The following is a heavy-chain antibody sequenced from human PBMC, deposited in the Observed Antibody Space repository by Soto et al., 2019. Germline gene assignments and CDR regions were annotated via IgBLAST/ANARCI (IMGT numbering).Heavy chain of an antibody. Sequence: GXSVKVSCKASGYTFTSYGISWVRQAPGQGLEWMGWISAYNGNTNYAQKLQGRVTMTTDTSTSTAYMELRSLRSDDTAVYYCARGVRDIVVVVAAQNDAFDIWGQGTMVTVSS. CDR2: ISAYNGNT. CDR1: GYTFTSYG. CDR3: ARGVRDIVVVVAAQNDAFDI. V-gene: IGHV1-18*01. J-gene: IGHJ3*02. D-gene: IGHD2-15*01.